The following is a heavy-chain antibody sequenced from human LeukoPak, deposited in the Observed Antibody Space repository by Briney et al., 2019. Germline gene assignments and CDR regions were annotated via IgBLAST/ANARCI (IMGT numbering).Heavy chain of an antibody. CDR3: ARILRDYYYYGMDV. J-gene: IGHJ6*02. CDR1: GGSIGTYY. D-gene: IGHD3-3*01. V-gene: IGHV4-59*01. Sequence: SETLSLTCSVSGGSIGTYYWSWIRQPPGKGLECIGYIYYSGNTNYNPSLKSRVTISVDTSKNQFSLKLNSVTAADTAVYYCARILRDYYYYGMDVWGQGTTVTVSS. CDR2: IYYSGNT.